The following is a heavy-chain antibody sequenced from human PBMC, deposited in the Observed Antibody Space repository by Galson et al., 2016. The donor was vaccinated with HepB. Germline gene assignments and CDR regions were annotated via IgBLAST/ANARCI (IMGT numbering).Heavy chain of an antibody. J-gene: IGHJ5*02. CDR1: GFTFSNYG. D-gene: IGHD6-19*01. V-gene: IGHV3-30*18. CDR2: MSHDGSHI. CDR3: AKDHGNRWLNNWFDP. Sequence: SLRLSCAASGFTFSNYGMHWIRQAPGKGLEWVAVMSHDGSHIFYVDYVKGRFSISRDNSKNTLYLQMNSLRDEDTAMYYCAKDHGNRWLNNWFDPWGQGTLVTVSS.